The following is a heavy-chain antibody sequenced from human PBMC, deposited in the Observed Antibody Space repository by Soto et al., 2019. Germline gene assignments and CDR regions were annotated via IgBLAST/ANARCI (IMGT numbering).Heavy chain of an antibody. CDR1: GFTFSSYG. CDR3: AREKLYSSGWFGY. D-gene: IGHD6-19*01. Sequence: GGSLRLSCAASGFTFSSYGMHWVRQAPGKGLEWVAVIWYDGSNKYYADSVKGRFTISRDNSKNTLYLQMNSLRAEDTAVYYWAREKLYSSGWFGYWGQGTLVTVSS. CDR2: IWYDGSNK. V-gene: IGHV3-33*01. J-gene: IGHJ4*02.